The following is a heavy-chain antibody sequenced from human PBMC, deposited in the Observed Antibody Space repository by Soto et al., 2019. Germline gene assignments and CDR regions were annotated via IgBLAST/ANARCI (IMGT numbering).Heavy chain of an antibody. D-gene: IGHD6-13*01. CDR2: IYHSGST. Sequence: SETLSLTCAVSGGSISSGGYSWSWIRQPPGKGLEWIGYIYHSGSTYYNPSLKSRLTISVDRSKNQFTLKLTSVTAADTAVYYCATSYGNAWYTYWGQGTQVTVSS. CDR3: ATSYGNAWYTY. J-gene: IGHJ4*02. CDR1: GGSISSGGYS. V-gene: IGHV4-30-2*02.